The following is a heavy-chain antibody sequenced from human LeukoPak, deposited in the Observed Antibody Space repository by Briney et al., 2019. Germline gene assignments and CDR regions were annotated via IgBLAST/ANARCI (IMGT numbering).Heavy chain of an antibody. Sequence: GGSLRLSCAASGFTFNSYDVPYAMTWFRQAPGKGPEWVSTFSAGGNRTYYADSVKGRFIITRDNSKNTLYLQMNSLRAEDTAVYYCAKVLSKIYIYGPFDYWGQGSLVTVSS. J-gene: IGHJ4*02. CDR3: AKVLSKIYIYGPFDY. D-gene: IGHD3-10*01. CDR2: FSAGGNRT. CDR1: GFTFNSYDVPYA. V-gene: IGHV3-23*01.